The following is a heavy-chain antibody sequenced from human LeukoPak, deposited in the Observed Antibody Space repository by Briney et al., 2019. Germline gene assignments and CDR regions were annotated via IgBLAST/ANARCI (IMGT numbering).Heavy chain of an antibody. CDR2: IYYSGST. J-gene: IGHJ4*02. CDR1: VGSVSTYY. Sequence: SETLSLTCTVSVGSVSTYYWNWIRQPPGKGREWSGYIYYSGSTNYNPSLKSRLTISVDTSNNQFSLNLSSVTAADTAVYYCASTSGYCSGGNCYSAFDYWGQGTLVTVSS. D-gene: IGHD2-15*01. CDR3: ASTSGYCSGGNCYSAFDY. V-gene: IGHV4-59*02.